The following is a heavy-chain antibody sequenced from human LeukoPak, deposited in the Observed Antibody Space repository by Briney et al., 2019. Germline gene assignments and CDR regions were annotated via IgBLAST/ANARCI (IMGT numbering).Heavy chain of an antibody. CDR1: GFTFSDYY. D-gene: IGHD4-11*01. V-gene: IGHV3-11*01. Sequence: GGSLRLSCAASGFTFSDYYMSWIRQAPGKGLEWVSYISSSGSTIYYADSVKGRFAISRDNAKNSLYLQMNSLRAEDMAVYYCARVQHDYSRRDYYYYMDVWGKGTTVTVSS. CDR3: ARVQHDYSRRDYYYYMDV. CDR2: ISSSGSTI. J-gene: IGHJ6*03.